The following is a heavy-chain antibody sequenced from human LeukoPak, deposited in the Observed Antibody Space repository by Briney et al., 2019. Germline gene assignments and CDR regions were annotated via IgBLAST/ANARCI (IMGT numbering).Heavy chain of an antibody. J-gene: IGHJ4*02. CDR2: VSAYSGNT. D-gene: IGHD2-21*01. CDR3: ARKRRPTYCGGDCYSGSYLDY. CDR1: GYTFISYG. V-gene: IGHV1-18*01. Sequence: GASMRVSCKASGYTFISYGINWVRQAPGQGLEWMGGVSAYSGNTIYAQKFQGRVTMTTDTSTSTAYMELRSLKSDDTAVYCCARKRRPTYCGGDCYSGSYLDYWGQGTLVTVFS.